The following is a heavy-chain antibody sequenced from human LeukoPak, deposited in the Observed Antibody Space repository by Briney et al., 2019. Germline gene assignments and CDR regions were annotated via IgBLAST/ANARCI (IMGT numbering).Heavy chain of an antibody. D-gene: IGHD4-17*01. J-gene: IGHJ4*02. CDR1: GGSISSSSYY. Sequence: SETLSLTRTVSGGSISSSSYYWGWIRQPPGKGLEWIGSIYYSGSTYYNPSLKSRVTISVDTSKNQFSLKLSSVTAADTAVYYCARHVAMTTVTKGAYYFDYWGQGTLVTVSS. V-gene: IGHV4-39*01. CDR3: ARHVAMTTVTKGAYYFDY. CDR2: IYYSGST.